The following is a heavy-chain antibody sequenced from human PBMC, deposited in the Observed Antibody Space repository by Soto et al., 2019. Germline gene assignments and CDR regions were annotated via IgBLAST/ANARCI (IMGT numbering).Heavy chain of an antibody. D-gene: IGHD4-17*01. CDR1: GFTLRTNG. Sequence: EVQLSESGGGLVQPGGSLRLSFAATGFTLRTNGMSWVRQAPGKGLEWVSSFSGSGDDTWYAASLKGRFTISRDNSKNTLYLQMNSLRAEDTALYSCAGHGGYSYLGQGTLVTVSS. CDR2: FSGSGDDT. V-gene: IGHV3-23*01. CDR3: AGHGGYSY. J-gene: IGHJ4*02.